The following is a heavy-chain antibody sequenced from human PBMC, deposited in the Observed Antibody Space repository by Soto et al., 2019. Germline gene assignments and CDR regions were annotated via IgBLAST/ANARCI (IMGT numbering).Heavy chain of an antibody. CDR2: MNPNSGNT. V-gene: IGHV1-8*01. J-gene: IGHJ4*02. D-gene: IGHD5-18*01. Sequence: QVHLVQSGAELKQPGASVKVSCKASGYTFTSYDINWVRQATGQGLEWMGWMNPNSGNTGYAQKFRGRVTMTRSTSIRTAYMELSSLSSEDTAVYYCARVKSGGHSLDWGQGTLVTVSS. CDR1: GYTFTSYD. CDR3: ARVKSGGHSLD.